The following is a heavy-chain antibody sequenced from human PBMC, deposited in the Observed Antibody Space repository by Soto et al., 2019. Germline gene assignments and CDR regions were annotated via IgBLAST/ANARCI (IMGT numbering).Heavy chain of an antibody. J-gene: IGHJ4*02. CDR2: ISYDGSNK. CDR1: GFTFSSYA. Sequence: GGSLRLSCAASGFTFSSYAMHWVRQAPGKGLEWVAVISYDGSNKYYADSVKGRFTISRDNSKNTLYLQMNSLRAEDTAVYYCARGLHYYDSSGYYLGSIDYWGQGTLVTVSS. D-gene: IGHD3-22*01. V-gene: IGHV3-30-3*01. CDR3: ARGLHYYDSSGYYLGSIDY.